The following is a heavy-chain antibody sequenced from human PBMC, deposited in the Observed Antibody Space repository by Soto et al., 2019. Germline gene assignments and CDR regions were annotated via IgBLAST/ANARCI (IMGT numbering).Heavy chain of an antibody. V-gene: IGHV1-18*04. Sequence: SVKLSCEDSGYTFTSYGISWVRQAPGQGLEWMGWISAYNGNTNYAQKLQGRVTMTTDTSTSTAYMELRSLRSDDTAVYYCARGYCSSTSCPTYYYYGMDVWGQGTTVTVSS. CDR3: ARGYCSSTSCPTYYYYGMDV. D-gene: IGHD2-2*01. CDR1: GYTFTSYG. CDR2: ISAYNGNT. J-gene: IGHJ6*02.